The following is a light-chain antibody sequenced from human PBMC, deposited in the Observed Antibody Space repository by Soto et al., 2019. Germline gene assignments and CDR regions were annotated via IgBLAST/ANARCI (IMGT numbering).Light chain of an antibody. Sequence: DIVMTQSPDSLAVSLGERATINCKSSQSVLYNSNNKNYLASYQQRPGQPPKLLIYWASTRESGVPDRFSGSGSGTDFTLPITSLQAEDVAVYYCQQYESTPPTFGQGTKLEI. J-gene: IGKJ2*01. V-gene: IGKV4-1*01. CDR3: QQYESTPPT. CDR1: QSVLYNSNNKNY. CDR2: WAS.